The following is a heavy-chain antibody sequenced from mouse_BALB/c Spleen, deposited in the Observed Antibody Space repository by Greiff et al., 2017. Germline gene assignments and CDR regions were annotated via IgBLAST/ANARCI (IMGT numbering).Heavy chain of an antibody. D-gene: IGHD1-1*01. CDR2: IHPNSGNT. V-gene: IGHV1S130*01. CDR1: GYTFTSSW. Sequence: QVQLQQPGSVLVRPGASVKLSCKASGYTFTSSWMHWAKQRPGQGLEWIGEIHPNSGNTKNNEKFKGKATFTVDTSSSTAYMQFNSLTSEDSAVYYCARRDYGRGYFDVWGAGTTVTVSS. J-gene: IGHJ1*01. CDR3: ARRDYGRGYFDV.